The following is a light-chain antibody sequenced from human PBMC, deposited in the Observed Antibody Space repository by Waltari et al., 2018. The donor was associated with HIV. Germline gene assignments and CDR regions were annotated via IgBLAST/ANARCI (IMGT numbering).Light chain of an antibody. J-gene: IGLJ1*01. Sequence: QSVLTQPPSASGTPGQRVTISCSGRSSNLGGKSVYWYQQLPGTAPKLLIYRNNQRPSGVPDRFSGSKSGTSASLAISGLRSEDEADYYCAAWDDSLSVVYVFGTGTKVTVL. CDR3: AAWDDSLSVVYV. CDR1: SSNLGGKS. V-gene: IGLV1-47*01. CDR2: RNN.